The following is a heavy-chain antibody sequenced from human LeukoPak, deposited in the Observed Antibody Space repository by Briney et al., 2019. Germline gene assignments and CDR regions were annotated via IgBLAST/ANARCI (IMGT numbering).Heavy chain of an antibody. J-gene: IGHJ4*02. Sequence: GGSLRLSCAASGFTFSSYAMHWVRQAPGKGLEWVAVMSYDGGHKYYADSVKGRFTISRDNAKNSLYLQMNSLRAEDTAVYYCARDPGSIAAHWGQGTLVTVSS. D-gene: IGHD6-6*01. CDR2: MSYDGGHK. V-gene: IGHV3-30*03. CDR1: GFTFSSYA. CDR3: ARDPGSIAAH.